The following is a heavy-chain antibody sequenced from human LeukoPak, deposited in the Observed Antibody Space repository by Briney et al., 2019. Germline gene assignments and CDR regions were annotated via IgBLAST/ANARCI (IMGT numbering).Heavy chain of an antibody. CDR1: GYPISSGYY. J-gene: IGHJ4*02. CDR3: ARGSRWYPDY. D-gene: IGHD4-23*01. CDR2: IYHSGST. Sequence: PSETLSLTCTVSGYPISSGYYWGWIRQPPGKGLEWIGSIYHSGSTYYNPSLKSRVTISVDTSKNQFSLKLGSVTAADTAVYYCARGSRWYPDYWGQGTLVTVSS. V-gene: IGHV4-38-2*02.